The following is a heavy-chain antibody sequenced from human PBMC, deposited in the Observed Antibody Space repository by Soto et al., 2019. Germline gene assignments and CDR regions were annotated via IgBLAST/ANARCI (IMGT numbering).Heavy chain of an antibody. Sequence: SFRVSCATSGFTVSRLSRKWVRQVPGKGLAWVAYISSGSSDTWYADSVKGRFIIYRDNAQNSMFLQMNTLRPEDTAMYYCAIVSXWGPGTLFTVSX. J-gene: IGHJ4*02. CDR2: ISSGSSDT. V-gene: IGHV3-21*05. CDR3: AIVSX. CDR1: GFTVSRLS.